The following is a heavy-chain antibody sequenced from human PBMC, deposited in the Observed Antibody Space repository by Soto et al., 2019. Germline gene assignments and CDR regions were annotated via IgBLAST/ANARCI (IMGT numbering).Heavy chain of an antibody. CDR2: IYHSGST. CDR1: GGSISSSNW. J-gene: IGHJ4*02. CDR3: ARTCSGGSCYSVTNY. V-gene: IGHV4-4*02. D-gene: IGHD2-15*01. Sequence: QVQLQESGPGLVKPSGTLSLTCAVSGGSISSSNWWSWVRQPPGKGLEWIGEIYHSGSTNYNPSLQSRVTIXXDXSXXQFSLKLSSVTAADTAVYYCARTCSGGSCYSVTNYWGQGTLVTVSS.